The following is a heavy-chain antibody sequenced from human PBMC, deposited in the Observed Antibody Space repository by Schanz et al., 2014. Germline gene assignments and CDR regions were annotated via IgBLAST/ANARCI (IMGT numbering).Heavy chain of an antibody. Sequence: VQLVESGGGLVQPGGSLRLSCAASGFTFSSYAMSWVRQAPGKGLEWVSGISGSGGSTYYADSVKGRFTISRDNSKNTLYLQMNSLRDEDTAVYYCAKDLLYGAPMPLNHLEYWGQGTLVAVSS. V-gene: IGHV3-23*04. CDR2: ISGSGGST. D-gene: IGHD2-2*01. CDR1: GFTFSSYA. CDR3: AKDLLYGAPMPLNHLEY. J-gene: IGHJ4*02.